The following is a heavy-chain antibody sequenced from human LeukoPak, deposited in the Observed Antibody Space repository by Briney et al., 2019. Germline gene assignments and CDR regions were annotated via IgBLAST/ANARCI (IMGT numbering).Heavy chain of an antibody. CDR1: GGSFSGYY. CDR3: ARLSRPTGNAGGYWSDP. V-gene: IGHV4-34*01. J-gene: IGHJ5*02. Sequence: SETLSLTCAVYGGSFSGYYWSWIRQPPGKGLEWIGEINHSGSTNYNPSLKSRVTISVDTSKNQFSLKLSSVTAADTAVYYCARLSRPTGNAGGYWSDPWGQEPLVTVSS. D-gene: IGHD1-14*01. CDR2: INHSGST.